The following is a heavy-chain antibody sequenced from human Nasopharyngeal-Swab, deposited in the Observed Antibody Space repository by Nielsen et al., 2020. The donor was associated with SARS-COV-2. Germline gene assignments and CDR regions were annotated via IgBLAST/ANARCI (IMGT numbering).Heavy chain of an antibody. CDR3: ARGATIFGVVAYGMDV. D-gene: IGHD3-3*01. J-gene: IGHJ6*02. V-gene: IGHV4-31*02. Sequence: WVRQHPGKGLEWIGYIYYSGSTYYNPSLKSRVTISVDTSKNQFSLKLSSVTAADTAVYYCARGATIFGVVAYGMDVWGQGTTVTVSS. CDR2: IYYSGST.